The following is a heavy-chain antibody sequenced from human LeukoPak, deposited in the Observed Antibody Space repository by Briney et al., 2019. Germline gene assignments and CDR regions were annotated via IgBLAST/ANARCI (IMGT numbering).Heavy chain of an antibody. J-gene: IGHJ4*02. Sequence: GGSLRLSCAASGFTVSSNYMSWVRQAPGKGLERVSVIYSGGSTYYADSVKGRFTISRDNSKNTLYLQMNSLRAEDTAVYYCARDGSPYCSSTSCYAHWGQGTLVTVSS. CDR3: ARDGSPYCSSTSCYAH. CDR1: GFTVSSNY. D-gene: IGHD2-2*01. V-gene: IGHV3-66*01. CDR2: IYSGGST.